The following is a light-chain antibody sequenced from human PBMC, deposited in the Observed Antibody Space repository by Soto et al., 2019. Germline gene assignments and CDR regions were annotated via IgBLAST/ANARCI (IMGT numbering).Light chain of an antibody. Sequence: EIVLTQSPGTLSLSPGERGTISCRASHSVSSTYLAWYQQKPGQAPRLLIYGASSRATGIPDRFSGSGSGTDFTLTISRLEPEDFALYFCQQYGGSPMYTFGQGTKLEIK. CDR2: GAS. CDR1: HSVSSTY. J-gene: IGKJ2*01. CDR3: QQYGGSPMYT. V-gene: IGKV3-20*01.